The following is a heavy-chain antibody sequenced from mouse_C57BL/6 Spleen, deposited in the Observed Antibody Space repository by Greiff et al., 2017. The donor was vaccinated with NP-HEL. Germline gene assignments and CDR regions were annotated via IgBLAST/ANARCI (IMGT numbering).Heavy chain of an antibody. CDR1: GYAFSSYW. Sequence: VQRVESGAELVKPGASVKISCKASGYAFSSYWMNWVKQRPGKGLEWIGQIYPGDGDTNHNGKFKGKATLTADKSSSTAYMQLSSLTSEDSAVYFCARGTGTYYFDYWGQGTTLTVSS. CDR2: IYPGDGDT. D-gene: IGHD4-1*01. V-gene: IGHV1-80*01. J-gene: IGHJ2*01. CDR3: ARGTGTYYFDY.